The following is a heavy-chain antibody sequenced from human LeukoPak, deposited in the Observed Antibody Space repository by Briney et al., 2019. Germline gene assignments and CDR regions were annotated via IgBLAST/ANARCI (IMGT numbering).Heavy chain of an antibody. Sequence: SETLSLTCTVSGGSISSSSYYWGWIRQPPGKGLEWIGSIYYSGSTYYNPSLKSQVTISVDTSKNQFSLKLSSVTAADTAVYYCARSASGNPVDWGQGTLVTVSS. CDR3: ARSASGNPVD. V-gene: IGHV4-39*01. J-gene: IGHJ4*02. D-gene: IGHD1-26*01. CDR2: IYYSGST. CDR1: GGSISSSSYY.